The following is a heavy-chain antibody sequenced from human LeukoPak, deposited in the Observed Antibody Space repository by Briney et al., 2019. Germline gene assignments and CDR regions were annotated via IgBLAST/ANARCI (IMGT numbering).Heavy chain of an antibody. J-gene: IGHJ4*02. V-gene: IGHV3-33*01. CDR2: IWHDGSGK. Sequence: HPRGSLRLSCAASGFTFSNYGMHWVRQAPGKGLEWVAIIWHDGSGKYYADSVKGRFTISRDNSKNTLCLQMNSLRAEDTAVYFCTRQSENFSLDYWGQGNLVTVSS. D-gene: IGHD3-3*01. CDR1: GFTFSNYG. CDR3: TRQSENFSLDY.